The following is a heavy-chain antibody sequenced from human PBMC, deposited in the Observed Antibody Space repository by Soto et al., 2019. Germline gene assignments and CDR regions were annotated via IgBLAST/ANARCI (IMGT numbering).Heavy chain of an antibody. D-gene: IGHD3-10*01. CDR2: ISTYNGNT. J-gene: IGHJ4*02. CDR3: AREMVRGVGSDY. Sequence: GASVKVSCKTSGYTFTNYGISWVRQAPGQGLEWMGWISTYNGNTKYAQKLQGRVTMTTDTSTSTAYMELRSLRSDDTAVFYCAREMVRGVGSDYWGQGTLVTVSS. CDR1: GYTFTNYG. V-gene: IGHV1-18*01.